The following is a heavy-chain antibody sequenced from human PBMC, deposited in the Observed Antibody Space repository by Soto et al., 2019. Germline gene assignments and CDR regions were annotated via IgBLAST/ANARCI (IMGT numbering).Heavy chain of an antibody. J-gene: IGHJ4*02. V-gene: IGHV4-4*02. CDR3: AIVRYFDGAYYFDY. Sequence: QVQLHESGPGLVKPSGTLSLTCAVSGDSISINHWWSWVRQPPGKGLEWIGEVFHSGSSNYNPSLESRVTISVDNSKNQFSLKLTSVTAADTAMYYCAIVRYFDGAYYFDYWGQGTLVTVSS. CDR1: GDSISINHW. CDR2: VFHSGSS. D-gene: IGHD3-9*01.